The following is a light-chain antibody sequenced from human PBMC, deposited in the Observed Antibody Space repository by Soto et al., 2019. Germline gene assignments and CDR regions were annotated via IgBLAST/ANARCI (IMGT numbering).Light chain of an antibody. Sequence: QSALTQPASVSGSPGQSITISCTGTSYDVGGYNHVSWYQQLPGKAPKLIIYEVYYRPSGVSNRFSGSKSGNTASLTISGLQAEDEADYYCNSYRNTDTVVFGGGTKLTVL. CDR3: NSYRNTDTVV. CDR1: SYDVGGYNH. V-gene: IGLV2-14*01. J-gene: IGLJ2*01. CDR2: EVY.